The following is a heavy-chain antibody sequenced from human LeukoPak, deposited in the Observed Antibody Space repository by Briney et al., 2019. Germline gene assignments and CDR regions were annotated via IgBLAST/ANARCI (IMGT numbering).Heavy chain of an antibody. CDR2: IYHSGST. Sequence: PSETLSLTCTVSGGSISSGSYYWTWIRQPPGKGLEWIGSIYHSGSTYYNPSLKSRVTISVDTSKNQFSLKLSSVTAADTAVYYCARAVSDRGGWYTLLWGFFDYWGQGTLVTVSS. D-gene: IGHD6-19*01. J-gene: IGHJ4*02. V-gene: IGHV4-39*07. CDR1: GGSISSGSYY. CDR3: ARAVSDRGGWYTLLWGFFDY.